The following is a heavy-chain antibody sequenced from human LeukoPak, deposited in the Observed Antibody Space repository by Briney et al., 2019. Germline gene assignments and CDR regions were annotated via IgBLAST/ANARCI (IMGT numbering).Heavy chain of an antibody. CDR1: GASISSYY. CDR3: ARGGYSYGYATRGAFDI. V-gene: IGHV4-4*07. J-gene: IGHJ3*02. CDR2: IYTTGST. Sequence: SETLSLTCTVSGASISSYYWSWIRQPAGRGLEWIGRIYTTGSTNYNPSLKSRVTISVDTSKNQFSLKLSSVTAADTAVYYCARGGYSYGYATRGAFDIWGQGTMVTVSS. D-gene: IGHD5-18*01.